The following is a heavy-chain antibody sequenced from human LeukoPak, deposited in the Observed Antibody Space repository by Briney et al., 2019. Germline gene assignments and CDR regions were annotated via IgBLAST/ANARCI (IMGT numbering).Heavy chain of an antibody. J-gene: IGHJ3*02. CDR2: IYPGDPDS. V-gene: IGHV5-51*01. CDR3: ARLRYCGSMTCHNRPKDAFEI. D-gene: IGHD2-21*01. CDR1: GYSFSNYW. Sequence: GESLKISCKGSGYSFSNYWIGWVRQMPGKGLEWMGIIYPGDPDSRYSPSFQGQVTFSADKSINTAYLQWSGLKASDTAMYYCARLRYCGSMTCHNRPKDAFEIWGQGTMVTVSS.